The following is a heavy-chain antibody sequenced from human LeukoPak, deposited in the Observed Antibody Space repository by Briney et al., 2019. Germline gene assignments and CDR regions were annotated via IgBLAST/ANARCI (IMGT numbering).Heavy chain of an antibody. D-gene: IGHD4-23*01. Sequence: GGSLRLSCAASGFTVSSNYMSWVRQAPGKGLEWVSVIYSGGSTYYADSVKGRFTISRDNSKNTLYLQMNSLRAEDTAVYYCAREVSPYGGNFPGEYYFDHWGQGTLVTVSS. CDR2: IYSGGST. V-gene: IGHV3-66*01. CDR1: GFTVSSNY. CDR3: AREVSPYGGNFPGEYYFDH. J-gene: IGHJ4*02.